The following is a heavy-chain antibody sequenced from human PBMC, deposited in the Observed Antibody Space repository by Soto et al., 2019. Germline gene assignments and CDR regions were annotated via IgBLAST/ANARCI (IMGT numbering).Heavy chain of an antibody. Sequence: GASVKVSCKASGYTFTSYGISWVRQAPGQGLEWMGWISAYNGNTNYAQKLQGRVTISVDTSKNQFSLKLSSVTAADTAVYYCARDSDLSSGYGHYYYYGMDVWGQGTTVTVSS. D-gene: IGHD5-12*01. V-gene: IGHV1-18*01. CDR3: ARDSDLSSGYGHYYYYGMDV. J-gene: IGHJ6*02. CDR1: GYTFTSYG. CDR2: ISAYNGNT.